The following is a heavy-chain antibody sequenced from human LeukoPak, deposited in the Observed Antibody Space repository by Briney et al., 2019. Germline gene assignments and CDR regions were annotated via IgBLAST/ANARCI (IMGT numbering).Heavy chain of an antibody. CDR1: GVSISSYY. Sequence: SETLSLPCTVSGVSISSYYWSWIRQPPGKGLEWIGYIYYSGSTNYNPSLKSRVTISVDTSKNQFSLKLSSVTAADTAVYYCARELDYGDYASSFDYWGQGTLVTVSS. CDR3: ARELDYGDYASSFDY. CDR2: IYYSGST. V-gene: IGHV4-59*01. D-gene: IGHD4-17*01. J-gene: IGHJ4*02.